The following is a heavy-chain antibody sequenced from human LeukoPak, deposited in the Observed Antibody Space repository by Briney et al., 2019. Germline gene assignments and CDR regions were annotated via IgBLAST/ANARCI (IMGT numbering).Heavy chain of an antibody. V-gene: IGHV3-23*01. CDR3: AKDQEEGGAFDI. J-gene: IGHJ3*02. CDR1: GFTFSSYA. CDR2: ISGSGGST. Sequence: GGSLRLSCAASGFTFSSYAMSWVRQAPGKGLEWVSAISGSGGSTYCADSVKGRFTISRDNSKNTLYLQMNSLRAEDTAVYHCAKDQEEGGAFDIWGQGTVVTVSS. D-gene: IGHD3-16*01.